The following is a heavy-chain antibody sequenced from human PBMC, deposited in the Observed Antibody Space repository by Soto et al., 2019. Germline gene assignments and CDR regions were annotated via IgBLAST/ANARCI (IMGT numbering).Heavy chain of an antibody. CDR1: GFTFDDYA. Sequence: GGSLRLSCAASGFTFDDYAMHWVRQAPGKGLEWVSGISWNSGSIGYADSVKGRFTISRDNAKNSLYLQMNSLRAEDTALYYCAKFSGYSGYDWADYWGQGTLVTVSS. J-gene: IGHJ4*02. V-gene: IGHV3-9*01. CDR3: AKFSGYSGYDWADY. CDR2: ISWNSGSI. D-gene: IGHD5-12*01.